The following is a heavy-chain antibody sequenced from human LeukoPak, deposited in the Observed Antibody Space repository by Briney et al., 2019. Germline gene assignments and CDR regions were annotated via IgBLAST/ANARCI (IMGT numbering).Heavy chain of an antibody. V-gene: IGHV3-21*01. CDR1: GFTFSSYS. J-gene: IGHJ6*02. CDR2: ISSSSSYI. CDR3: AKVYLRNDYGPLWGMDV. Sequence: PGGSLRLSCAASGFTFSSYSMNWVRQAPGKGLEWVSSISSSSSYIYYADSVKGRFTISRDNSKNTLYLQMNSLRAEDTAVYYCAKVYLRNDYGPLWGMDVWGQGTTVTVSS. D-gene: IGHD4-17*01.